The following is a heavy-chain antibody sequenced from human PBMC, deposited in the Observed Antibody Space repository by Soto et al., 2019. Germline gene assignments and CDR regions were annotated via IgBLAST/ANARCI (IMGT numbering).Heavy chain of an antibody. CDR1: GGSFSGYY. CDR2: INHSGST. V-gene: IGHV4-34*01. CDR3: AREERILRRNAFDI. J-gene: IGHJ3*02. Sequence: SETLSLTCAVYGGSFSGYYWSWIRQPPGKGLEWIGEINHSGSTNYNPSLKSRVTISVDTSKNQFSLKLSSVTAADTAVYYCAREERILRRNAFDIWGQGTMVTVSS. D-gene: IGHD4-17*01.